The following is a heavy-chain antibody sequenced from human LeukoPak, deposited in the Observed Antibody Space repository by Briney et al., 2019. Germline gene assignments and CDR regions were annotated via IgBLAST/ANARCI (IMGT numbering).Heavy chain of an antibody. J-gene: IGHJ5*02. V-gene: IGHV3-21*01. CDR2: ISSSSSYI. Sequence: PGGSLRLSCAASGFTFSSYSMNWVRQAPGKGLEWVSSISSSSSYIYYADSVKGRFTISRDNAKNSLYLQMNSLRAEDTAVYYCAARKGHDYGDYWFDPWGQGTLVTVSS. CDR1: GFTFSSYS. CDR3: AARKGHDYGDYWFDP. D-gene: IGHD4-17*01.